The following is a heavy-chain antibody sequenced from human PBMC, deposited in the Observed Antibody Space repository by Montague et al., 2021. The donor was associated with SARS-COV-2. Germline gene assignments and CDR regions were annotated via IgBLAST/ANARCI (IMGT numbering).Heavy chain of an antibody. CDR2: IYYSGST. CDR1: GGSISSSGYY. Sequence: SETLSLTCTVSGGSISSSGYYWGWLRQPPGKGLEWIGSIYYSGSTYYNPSLKSRVTISVDTSKNQFSLKLSSVTAADTAVYYCARDQGYNWNYYYYYGMDVWGQGTTVTVSS. CDR3: ARDQGYNWNYYYYYGMDV. V-gene: IGHV4-39*07. D-gene: IGHD1-20*01. J-gene: IGHJ6*02.